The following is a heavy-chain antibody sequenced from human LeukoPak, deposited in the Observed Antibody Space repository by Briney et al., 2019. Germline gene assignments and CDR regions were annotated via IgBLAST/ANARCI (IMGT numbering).Heavy chain of an antibody. D-gene: IGHD3-22*01. J-gene: IGHJ4*02. CDR3: AGLTYDSSGFYFDY. V-gene: IGHV4-39*07. CDR1: GGSISSSIYY. Sequence: SETLSLTCTVSGGSISSSIYYWGWIRQSPGKGLEWIGSIYYSGSTYYNPSLKSRVTISVDTSKNQFSLKLSSVTAADTAVYYCAGLTYDSSGFYFDYWGQGTLVTVSS. CDR2: IYYSGST.